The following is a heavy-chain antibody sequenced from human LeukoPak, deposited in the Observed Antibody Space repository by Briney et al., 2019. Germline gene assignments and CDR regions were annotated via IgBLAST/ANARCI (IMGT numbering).Heavy chain of an antibody. CDR3: TREYMNRAYCSATSCPI. Sequence: SETLSLTCTVSGGSINSSSYHWGWIRQPPGTGQEWIGNIYYTGNTYYNPSLKSRVTISLDTSKNNFSLKLRSVTAADTAVYYCTREYMNRAYCSATSCPIWGQGTLVTVSS. D-gene: IGHD2-2*01. J-gene: IGHJ4*02. V-gene: IGHV4-39*07. CDR1: GGSINSSSYH. CDR2: IYYTGNT.